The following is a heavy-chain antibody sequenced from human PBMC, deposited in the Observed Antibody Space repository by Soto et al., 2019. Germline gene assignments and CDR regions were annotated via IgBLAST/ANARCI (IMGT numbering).Heavy chain of an antibody. CDR1: GYTLTGYY. D-gene: IGHD6-13*01. CDR2: INPNSGGT. V-gene: IGHV1-2*02. J-gene: IGHJ1*01. Sequence: ASVKVSCKASGYTLTGYYMHWVRQAPGQGLEWMGWINPNSGGTNYAQKFQGRVTMTRDTSISTAYMELSRLRSDDTAVYYCARGGAAAAGTFQHWGKGTMVTVSS. CDR3: ARGGAAAAGTFQH.